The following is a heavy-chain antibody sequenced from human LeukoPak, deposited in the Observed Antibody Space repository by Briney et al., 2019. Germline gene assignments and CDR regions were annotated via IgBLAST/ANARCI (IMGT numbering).Heavy chain of an antibody. Sequence: QPGGSLRLSCAASGFTFSSYAMSWVRQAPGKGLEWVSGISGSGGSTSYADSVKGRFTISRDNSKNTLDLQMNSLRAEDTAVYYCVRDHARGDLASGGYLDYWGQGTLVTVSS. J-gene: IGHJ4*02. CDR1: GFTFSSYA. CDR3: VRDHARGDLASGGYLDY. V-gene: IGHV3-23*01. CDR2: ISGSGGST. D-gene: IGHD1-26*01.